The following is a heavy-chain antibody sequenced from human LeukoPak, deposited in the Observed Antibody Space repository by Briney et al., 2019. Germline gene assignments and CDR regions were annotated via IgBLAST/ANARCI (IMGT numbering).Heavy chain of an antibody. CDR1: GFTFSNYA. CDR3: TTRGGSFSIFDY. J-gene: IGHJ4*02. D-gene: IGHD1-26*01. Sequence: GGSLRLSCAASGFTFSNYAMSWVRQAPGKGLEWVGRIKSKTDGGTTDYAAPVKGRFTISRDDSKNTLYLQMNSLKTEDTAVYYCTTRGGSFSIFDYWGQGTLVTVSS. V-gene: IGHV3-15*01. CDR2: IKSKTDGGTT.